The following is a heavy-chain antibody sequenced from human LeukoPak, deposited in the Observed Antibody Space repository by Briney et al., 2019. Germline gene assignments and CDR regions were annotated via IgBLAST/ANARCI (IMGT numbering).Heavy chain of an antibody. Sequence: GGSLRLSCAASGFTFSGYGMHWVRQAPGKGLEWVAVISYDGSNKYYADSVKGRFTISRDNSKNTLYLQMNSLRAEDTAVYYCAKDTDFAPGYYDSSGYSFDYWGQGTLVTVSS. V-gene: IGHV3-30*18. CDR2: ISYDGSNK. J-gene: IGHJ4*02. CDR1: GFTFSGYG. CDR3: AKDTDFAPGYYDSSGYSFDY. D-gene: IGHD3-22*01.